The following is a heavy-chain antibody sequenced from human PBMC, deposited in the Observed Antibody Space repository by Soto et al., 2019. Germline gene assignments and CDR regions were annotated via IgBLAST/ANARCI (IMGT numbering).Heavy chain of an antibody. J-gene: IGHJ4*02. CDR1: GDSVSGNSAA. D-gene: IGHD3-16*01. CDR2: TYYRSRWYN. V-gene: IGHV6-1*01. Sequence: SQTLSLTCAISGDSVSGNSAAWNWIRQSPSRGLEWLGRTYYRSRWYNDYAVSVKSRITVTPDTSKNQFSLHLNSVTPEDTAVYYCARELPYYASSDSYLDYWGQGALVTVSS. CDR3: ARELPYYASSDSYLDY.